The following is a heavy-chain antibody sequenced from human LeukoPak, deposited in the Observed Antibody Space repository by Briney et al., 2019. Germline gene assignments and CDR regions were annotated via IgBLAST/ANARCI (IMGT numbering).Heavy chain of an antibody. CDR3: ARHGPPRAGWGRKYYYMDV. CDR2: INHSGST. Sequence: NPSETLSLTCTVSGGSISSYYWSWIRQPPGKGLEWIGEINHSGSTNYNPSLKSRVTISVDTSKNQFSLKLSSVTAADTAVYYCARHGPPRAGWGRKYYYMDVWGKGTTVTISS. J-gene: IGHJ6*03. CDR1: GGSISSYY. V-gene: IGHV4-34*01. D-gene: IGHD3-16*01.